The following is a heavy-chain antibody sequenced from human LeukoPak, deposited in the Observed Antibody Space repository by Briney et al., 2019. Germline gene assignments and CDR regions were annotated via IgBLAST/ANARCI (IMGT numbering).Heavy chain of an antibody. CDR2: ISGSGGST. V-gene: IGHV3-23*01. CDR1: GITFSRYA. Sequence: GSLRLSCAASGITFSRYAMSWVRQAPGEGLEWVSAISGSGGSTYYADSVKGRFTMSRDNSKNTLYLQMNNLRAEDTAVYYCAKEGVYSGSSLYYFDSWGQGTLVTVSS. CDR3: AKEGVYSGSSLYYFDS. D-gene: IGHD1-26*01. J-gene: IGHJ4*02.